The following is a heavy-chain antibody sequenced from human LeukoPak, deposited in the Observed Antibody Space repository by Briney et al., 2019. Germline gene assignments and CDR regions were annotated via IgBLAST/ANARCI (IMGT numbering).Heavy chain of an antibody. V-gene: IGHV3-23*05. Sequence: GGSLRLSCEASGFTFSEHSMSWVRQAPGKGLERVSTIKRDGSNTCYTDSVEGRFTISRDNSKNTLYLEMNTLRAEDTAVYYCAKGGYASCFDPWGQGTQVTVSS. CDR2: IKRDGSNT. CDR3: AKGGYASCFDP. J-gene: IGHJ5*02. D-gene: IGHD2-15*01. CDR1: GFTFSEHS.